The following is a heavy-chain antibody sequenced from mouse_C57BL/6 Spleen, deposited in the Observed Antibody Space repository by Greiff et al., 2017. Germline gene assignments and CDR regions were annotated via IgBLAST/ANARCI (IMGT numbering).Heavy chain of an antibody. V-gene: IGHV1-39*01. CDR2: INPNYGIT. CDR3: ARREAFDY. CDR1: GYSFTDYN. J-gene: IGHJ2*01. Sequence: EVKLLESGPELVKPGASVKISCKASGYSFTDYNLNWVKQSNGKSLEWIGVINPNYGITSYNQKFKGKATLTVDQSSSTAYMQLDSLTSEDSAVYYCARREAFDYWGQGTTLTVSS.